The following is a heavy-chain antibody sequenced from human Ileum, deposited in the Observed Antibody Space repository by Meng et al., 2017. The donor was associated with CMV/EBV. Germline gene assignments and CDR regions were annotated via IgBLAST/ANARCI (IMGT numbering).Heavy chain of an antibody. CDR3: AGEKAVLLPAGIRGWFDP. CDR2: VYYSGRT. Sequence: SETLSLTCTVSGASISSIIYYWAWIRQPPGKGPEWIGSVYYSGRTYYNPSLKSRVTISIDTSNNHFSLRLNSVTAADTAIYYCAGEKAVLLPAGIRGWFDPWGQGALVTVSS. J-gene: IGHJ5*02. V-gene: IGHV4-39*07. CDR1: GASISSIIYY. D-gene: IGHD2-2*02.